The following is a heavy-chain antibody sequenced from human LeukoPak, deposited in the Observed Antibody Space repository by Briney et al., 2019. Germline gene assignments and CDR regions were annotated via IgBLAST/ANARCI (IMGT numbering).Heavy chain of an antibody. CDR1: GYSFTSYW. V-gene: IGHV5-51*01. CDR3: ATHPGGLQSGFDN. D-gene: IGHD5-24*01. CDR2: IHPGDSDT. Sequence: TGESLKISCKCSGYSFTSYWIGWARQMPGKGLEYMGIIHPGDSDTRYSPSFQGQVTISVDRSSSTAYIQWSRLKASDTAMYYCATHPGGLQSGFDNWGQGTLVTVSS. J-gene: IGHJ4*02.